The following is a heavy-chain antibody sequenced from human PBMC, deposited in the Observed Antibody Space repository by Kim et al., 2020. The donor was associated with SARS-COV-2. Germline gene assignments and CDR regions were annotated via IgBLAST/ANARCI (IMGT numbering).Heavy chain of an antibody. D-gene: IGHD6-13*01. J-gene: IGHJ5*02. CDR2: IRSKAYGGTT. Sequence: GGSLRLSCTASGFTFGDYAMSWFRQAPGKGLEWVGFIRSKAYGGTTEYAASVKGRFTISRDDSKSIAYLQMNSLKTEDTAVYYCTRAGSSWWLNWFDPWGQGTLVTVSS. V-gene: IGHV3-49*03. CDR1: GFTFGDYA. CDR3: TRAGSSWWLNWFDP.